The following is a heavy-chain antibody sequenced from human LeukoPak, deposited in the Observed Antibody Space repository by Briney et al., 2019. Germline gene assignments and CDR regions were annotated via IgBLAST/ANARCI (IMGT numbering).Heavy chain of an antibody. Sequence: GGSLRLSCAASGFTLSSYSMNWVRQAPGQGLEWVSSISSSDNYIYYADSVKGRFTISRDNAKNSLYLQMDSLRAEDMAVYYCARGRDYYASGSYPYDYWGQGTLVTVSS. CDR1: GFTLSSYS. J-gene: IGHJ4*02. D-gene: IGHD3-10*01. CDR3: ARGRDYYASGSYPYDY. CDR2: ISSSDNYI. V-gene: IGHV3-21*01.